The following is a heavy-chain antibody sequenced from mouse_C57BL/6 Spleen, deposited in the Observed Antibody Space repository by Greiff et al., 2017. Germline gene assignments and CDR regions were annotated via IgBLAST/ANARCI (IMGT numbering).Heavy chain of an antibody. CDR3: TREGSSGRFAY. V-gene: IGHV1-15*01. Sequence: QVQLQQSGAELVRPGASVTLSCKASGYTFTDYEMHWVKQTPVHGLEWIGAIDPETGGTAYNQKFTGKAILTADKSSSTAYMELRSLTSEDSAVYYCTREGSSGRFAYWGQGTLVTVSA. J-gene: IGHJ3*01. CDR2: IDPETGGT. D-gene: IGHD3-2*02. CDR1: GYTFTDYE.